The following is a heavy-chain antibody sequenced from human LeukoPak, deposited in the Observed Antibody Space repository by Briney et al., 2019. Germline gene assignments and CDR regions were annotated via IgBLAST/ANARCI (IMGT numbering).Heavy chain of an antibody. J-gene: IGHJ4*02. D-gene: IGHD5-18*01. CDR1: GFTFSDYT. CDR3: ARVYSRGSFDY. Sequence: TGGSLRLVCEVSGFTFSDYTMTWVRQAPGKGLEWVSSISSSSSYIYYADSVKGRFTISRDNAKNSLYLQMNSLRAEDTAVYYCARVYSRGSFDYWGQGTLVTVSS. CDR2: ISSSSSYI. V-gene: IGHV3-21*01.